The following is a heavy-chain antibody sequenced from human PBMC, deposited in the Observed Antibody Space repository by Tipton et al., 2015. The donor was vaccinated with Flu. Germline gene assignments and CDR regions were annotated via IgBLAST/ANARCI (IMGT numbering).Heavy chain of an antibody. CDR1: GDSISSCY. J-gene: IGHJ4*02. CDR3: ARDYLLGDLSFFDN. D-gene: IGHD3-16*02. Sequence: LRLSCTVSGDSISSCYWSWIRQPAGKGLEWIGRIYTSGSTNYNASLKSRVTMSVDTSKNQFSLKLSSVTVADTAVYYCARDYLLGDLSFFDNWGQGTLVTVSS. V-gene: IGHV4-4*07. CDR2: IYTSGST.